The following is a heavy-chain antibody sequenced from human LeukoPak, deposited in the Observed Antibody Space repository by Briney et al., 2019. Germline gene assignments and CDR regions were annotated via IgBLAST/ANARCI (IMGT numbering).Heavy chain of an antibody. CDR3: AKDPVYSRGWNVFGWAGEF. CDR1: GFTFSSYA. D-gene: IGHD6-19*01. Sequence: GGSLRLSCAASGFTFSSYAMSWVRQAPGKGLEWVSAISGSGGSTYYADSVKGRFTISRDNSKNTLYLQMNSLRAEDTAVYYCAKDPVYSRGWNVFGWAGEFWGQGTLVTVSS. V-gene: IGHV3-23*01. J-gene: IGHJ4*02. CDR2: ISGSGGST.